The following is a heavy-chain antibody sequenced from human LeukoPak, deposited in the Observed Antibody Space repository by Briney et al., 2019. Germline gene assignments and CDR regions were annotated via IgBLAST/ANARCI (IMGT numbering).Heavy chain of an antibody. Sequence: GGSLRLSCAASGITFSSYGMHWVRQAPGKGLEWVAVIWYDGSNKYYADSVKGRFTISRDNSKNTLYLQMNSLRAEDTAVYYCARYMTTVTSYYYYGMDVWGQGTTVTVSS. V-gene: IGHV3-33*01. CDR3: ARYMTTVTSYYYYGMDV. D-gene: IGHD4-17*01. CDR1: GITFSSYG. CDR2: IWYDGSNK. J-gene: IGHJ6*02.